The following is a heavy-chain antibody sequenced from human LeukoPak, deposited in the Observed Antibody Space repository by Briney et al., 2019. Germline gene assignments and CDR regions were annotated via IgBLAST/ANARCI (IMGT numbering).Heavy chain of an antibody. J-gene: IGHJ4*02. CDR1: GGSINIYY. V-gene: IGHV4-4*07. D-gene: IGHD2-2*01. Sequence: PSETLSLTCTVSGGSINIYYWSWIRQSAGKGLEWTGRIYTSGSTNYNPSLKSRVTMSVDTSKHQFSLKLSSVTAADTAVYYCARDVVTTTGDYFDYWGQGTLVTVSS. CDR2: IYTSGST. CDR3: ARDVVTTTGDYFDY.